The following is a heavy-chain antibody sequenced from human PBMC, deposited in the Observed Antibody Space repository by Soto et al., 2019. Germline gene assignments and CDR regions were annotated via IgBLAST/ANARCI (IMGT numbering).Heavy chain of an antibody. Sequence: QLQLQESGSGLVKPSQTLSLTCGVSGGSISSGDYSWNWIRQPRGKGLEWIGFIYHTGTSYYNPSLEGRVIISVDRSKNHFSLKMTSVTAADTAVYFCAREAGSDTGVRGLSFDIWGQGAKVTVAS. J-gene: IGHJ3*02. CDR3: AREAGSDTGVRGLSFDI. V-gene: IGHV4-30-2*01. CDR1: GGSISSGDYS. CDR2: IYHTGTS. D-gene: IGHD2-2*02.